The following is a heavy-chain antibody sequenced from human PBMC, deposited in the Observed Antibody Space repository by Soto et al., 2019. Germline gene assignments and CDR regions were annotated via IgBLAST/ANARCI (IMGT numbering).Heavy chain of an antibody. CDR1: GYTFTSYG. D-gene: IGHD2-8*01. J-gene: IGHJ6*02. CDR3: ARGGDIVLRVYAPHYYYYGMDV. V-gene: IGHV1-18*01. CDR2: ISAYNGNT. Sequence: ASVKVSCKASGYTFTSYGISWVRQAPGQGLEWMGWISAYNGNTNYAQKLQGRVTMTTDTSTSTAYMELRSLRSDDTAVYYCARGGDIVLRVYAPHYYYYGMDVWGQGTTVTVSS.